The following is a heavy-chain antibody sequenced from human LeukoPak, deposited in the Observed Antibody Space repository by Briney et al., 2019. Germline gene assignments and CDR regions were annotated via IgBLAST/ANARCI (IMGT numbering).Heavy chain of an antibody. V-gene: IGHV3-23*01. CDR3: ARASSWAPKVFQH. J-gene: IGHJ1*01. Sequence: GGSLRLSCAASGFTFSSYAMSWVRQAPGKGLEWVSAISGSGGSTYYADSVKGRFTISRDNSKNTLYLQMNSLRAEDTAVYYCARASSWAPKVFQHWGQGTLVTVSS. CDR1: GFTFSSYA. D-gene: IGHD6-13*01. CDR2: ISGSGGST.